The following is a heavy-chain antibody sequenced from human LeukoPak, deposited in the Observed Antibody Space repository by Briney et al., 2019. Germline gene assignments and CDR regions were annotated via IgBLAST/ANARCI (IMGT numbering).Heavy chain of an antibody. J-gene: IGHJ4*02. V-gene: IGHV1-69*01. CDR3: ARVSRTSMVRGIITFDY. CDR1: GGTFSSYA. D-gene: IGHD3-10*01. Sequence: ASVKVSCKASGGTFSSYAINWVRQAPGQGLEWMGGIIPVFGTANYAQKFQGRVTITADESTSTAYMELSSLRSEDTAVYFCARVSRTSMVRGIITFDYGGQGTLVTVSS. CDR2: IIPVFGTA.